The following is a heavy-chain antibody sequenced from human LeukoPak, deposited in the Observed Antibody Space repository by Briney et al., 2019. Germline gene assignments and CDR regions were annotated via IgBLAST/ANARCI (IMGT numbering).Heavy chain of an antibody. CDR2: ISLYDVNT. D-gene: IGHD5-24*01. CDR1: GYTFSRDG. J-gene: IGHJ4*02. V-gene: IGHV1-18*01. CDR3: AGDVEKSTTGLYH. Sequence: ASVKVSCKAPGYTFSRDGITWVRQAPGQGLEWMGWISLYDVNTNYAQKFQGRVTMTTDSSTNTAYMELRSLRSDDTAIYYCAGDVEKSTTGLYHWGQGTLVTVSS.